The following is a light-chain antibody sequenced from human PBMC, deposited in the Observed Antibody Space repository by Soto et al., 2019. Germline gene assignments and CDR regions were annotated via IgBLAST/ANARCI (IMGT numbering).Light chain of an antibody. CDR1: QSISNY. V-gene: IGKV1-39*01. Sequence: DIQMTQSPSSLSASVGDRVTITCRASQSISNYLNWYQQKPRKAPKLLIYDASSLQSGVPSRFSGSGSGTDFTLTISSLQSEDFASYYCQQSYTTPITFGQGTRLEIK. J-gene: IGKJ5*01. CDR3: QQSYTTPIT. CDR2: DAS.